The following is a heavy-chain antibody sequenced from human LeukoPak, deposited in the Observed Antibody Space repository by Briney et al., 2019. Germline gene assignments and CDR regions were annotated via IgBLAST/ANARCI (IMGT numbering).Heavy chain of an antibody. V-gene: IGHV1-18*01. CDR2: ISAYNGNT. CDR3: ARDQSGSYLPLYFDY. D-gene: IGHD1-26*01. CDR1: GYTFTSYG. J-gene: IGHJ4*02. Sequence: ASVTVSFKASGYTFTSYGISWVRQAPGQGLEWMGWISAYNGNTNYAQKLQGRVTMTTDTSTSTAYMELRSLRSDDTAVYYCARDQSGSYLPLYFDYWGQGTLVTVSS.